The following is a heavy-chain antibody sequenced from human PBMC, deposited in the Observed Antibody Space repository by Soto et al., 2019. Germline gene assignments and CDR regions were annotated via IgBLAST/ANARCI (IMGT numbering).Heavy chain of an antibody. CDR2: ISGSGGST. V-gene: IGHV3-23*01. CDR1: GFTFSSYV. CDR3: AKEDWNYPTTYYYYGMDV. J-gene: IGHJ6*02. Sequence: PGGSLRLSCAASGFTFSSYVVSWVRQAPGKGLECVSAISGSGGSTYYADSVKGRFTISRDNSKNTLYLQMNSLRAEDTAVYYCAKEDWNYPTTYYYYGMDVWGQGTTVTVSS. D-gene: IGHD1-7*01.